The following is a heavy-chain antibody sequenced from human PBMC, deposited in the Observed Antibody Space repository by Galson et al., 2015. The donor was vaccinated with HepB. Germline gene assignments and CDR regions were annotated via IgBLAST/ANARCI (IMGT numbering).Heavy chain of an antibody. Sequence: ETLSLTCTVSGGSISSSSYYWGWIRQPPGKGLEWIGSIYYSGSTYYNPSLKSRVTISVDTSKNQFSLKLSSVTAADTAVYYCARQGPHPIAMIVEVSLWYFDLWGRGTLVTVSS. V-gene: IGHV4-39*01. D-gene: IGHD3-22*01. CDR3: ARQGPHPIAMIVEVSLWYFDL. J-gene: IGHJ2*01. CDR1: GGSISSSSYY. CDR2: IYYSGST.